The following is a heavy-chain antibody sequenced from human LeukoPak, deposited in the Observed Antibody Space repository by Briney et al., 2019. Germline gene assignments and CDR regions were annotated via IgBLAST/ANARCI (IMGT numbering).Heavy chain of an antibody. J-gene: IGHJ4*02. D-gene: IGHD6-19*01. V-gene: IGHV3-48*04. CDR3: ARGYSSGWYEDFDY. CDR2: ISSSSSTK. Sequence: PGGSLRLSCAASGFTFSDYSMNWVRQAPGKGLEWASYISSSSSTKYYADSVKGRFTISRDNTKNSLYLQMNSLRAEDTAVYYCARGYSSGWYEDFDYWGQGTLVTVSS. CDR1: GFTFSDYS.